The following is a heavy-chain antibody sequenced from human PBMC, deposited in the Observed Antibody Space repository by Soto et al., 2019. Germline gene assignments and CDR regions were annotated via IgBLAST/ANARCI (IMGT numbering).Heavy chain of an antibody. J-gene: IGHJ4*02. Sequence: SETLSLTCTVSCGSISSGGYYWSWIRQHPGKGLEWIGYIYYSGSTYYNPSLKSRVTISVDTSKNRFSPKLSSVTAADTTVYYCARITHDYYDSSGYYHDVVLFDYWGQGTLVTVS. D-gene: IGHD3-22*01. CDR3: ARITHDYYDSSGYYHDVVLFDY. CDR1: CGSISSGGYY. V-gene: IGHV4-31*03. CDR2: IYYSGST.